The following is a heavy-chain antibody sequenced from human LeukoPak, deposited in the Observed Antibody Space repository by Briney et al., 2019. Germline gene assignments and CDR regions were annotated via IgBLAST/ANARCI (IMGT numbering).Heavy chain of an antibody. D-gene: IGHD6-13*01. CDR3: ASTNSSSWYLSGPYMDV. CDR1: GFTFSSYS. CDR2: ISSSSSYI. V-gene: IGHV3-21*01. Sequence: PGGSLRLSCAASGFTFSSYSMNWVRQAAGKGLEWVSSISSSSSYIYYADSVKGRFTISRDNAKNSLYLQMNSLRAEDTAVYYCASTNSSSWYLSGPYMDVWGKGTTVTVSS. J-gene: IGHJ6*03.